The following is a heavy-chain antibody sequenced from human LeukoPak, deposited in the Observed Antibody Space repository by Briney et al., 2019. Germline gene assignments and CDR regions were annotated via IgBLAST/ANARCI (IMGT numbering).Heavy chain of an antibody. D-gene: IGHD5-18*01. CDR2: INHSGST. Sequence: SETLSLTCTVSGGSISSGGYYWSWIRQPPGKGLEWIVEINHSGSTNYNPSLKSRVTISVDTSKNQFSLKLSSVTAADTAVYYCARFRVRGYSYGYYQYFDYWGQGTLVTVSS. CDR3: ARFRVRGYSYGYYQYFDY. V-gene: IGHV4-39*07. J-gene: IGHJ4*02. CDR1: GGSISSGGYY.